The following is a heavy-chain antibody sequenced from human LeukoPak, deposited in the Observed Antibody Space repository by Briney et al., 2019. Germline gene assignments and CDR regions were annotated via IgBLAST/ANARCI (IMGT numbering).Heavy chain of an antibody. J-gene: IGHJ5*02. CDR2: INIGGTNT. CDR3: ATDGAGFDT. CDR1: GFTFNDYY. V-gene: IGHV3-11*01. Sequence: PEGSLRLSCAASGFTFNDYYMSWIRQAPGKGLEWLSYINIGGTNTHYADSVKGRFTISRDNAKKSLYLEMNNLRAEDTAVYYCATDGAGFDTWGQGVLVTVS.